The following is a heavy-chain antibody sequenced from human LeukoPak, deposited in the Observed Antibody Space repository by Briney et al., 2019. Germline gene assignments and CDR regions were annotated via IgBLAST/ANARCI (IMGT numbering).Heavy chain of an antibody. CDR2: ISGSGGST. CDR3: AKAIRTSCYGCNMDV. J-gene: IGHJ6*03. CDR1: GFTFSSYA. V-gene: IGHV3-23*01. Sequence: PGGSLRLSCAASGFTFSSYAMSWVRLAPGKGLEWVSTISGSGGSTYYADSMKGRFTISRDNSKNTLYLQMNSLRAEDTAVYYCAKAIRTSCYGCNMDVWGKGTTVTVSS. D-gene: IGHD2-2*01.